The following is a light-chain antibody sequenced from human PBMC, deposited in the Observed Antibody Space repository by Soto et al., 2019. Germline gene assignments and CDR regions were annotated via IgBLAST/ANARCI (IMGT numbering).Light chain of an antibody. Sequence: IVLTQSPATLSVSLGASATLSCRASQSVSLSLAWFQMRPGQPPRLLIYDASNRATGIPARFSGSGSATDFTLTISGLEPEDFAVYYCQQRSSWITFGQGTRLEIK. CDR2: DAS. V-gene: IGKV3-11*01. J-gene: IGKJ5*01. CDR1: QSVSLS. CDR3: QQRSSWIT.